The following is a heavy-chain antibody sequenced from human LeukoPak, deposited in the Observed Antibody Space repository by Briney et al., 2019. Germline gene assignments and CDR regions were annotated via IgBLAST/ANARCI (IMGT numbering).Heavy chain of an antibody. D-gene: IGHD3-3*02. Sequence: SETLSLTCTVSTTSVNSYFWGWVRLPAGKGLEWLGRIYPTGTTYYNPSLKSRLTLSIETSKNQFSLTLRSATAADTAVYFCGRQGYTASQHFFDYWSQGTLVTVSS. J-gene: IGHJ4*02. CDR1: TTSVNSYF. CDR2: IYPTGTT. CDR3: GRQGYTASQHFFDY. V-gene: IGHV4-4*07.